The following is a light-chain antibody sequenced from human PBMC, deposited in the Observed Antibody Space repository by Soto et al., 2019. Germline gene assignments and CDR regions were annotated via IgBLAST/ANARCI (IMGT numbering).Light chain of an antibody. CDR2: EGS. CDR3: QQYENNPS. J-gene: IGKJ3*01. V-gene: IGKV1-33*01. CDR1: QDISRF. Sequence: DIQMTQSPSSLSASVGDRVTITCQASQDISRFLNWYQQKPGKAPKLLIYEGSTLETGVPARFSGSWSGTDFTLTITSLQPEDFATYSCQQYENNPSFGPGTKVHIK.